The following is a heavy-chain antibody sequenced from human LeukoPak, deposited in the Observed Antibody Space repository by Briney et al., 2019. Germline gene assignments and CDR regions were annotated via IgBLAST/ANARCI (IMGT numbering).Heavy chain of an antibody. D-gene: IGHD6-19*01. J-gene: IGHJ3*02. V-gene: IGHV4-59*08. CDR3: ARPHRDSSGWRDAFDI. Sequence: SETLSLTCTVSGGSISSYYWSCIRQPPGKGLEWIGNIYYSGSTNYNPSLKSRVTISVDTSKSQFSLKLSSVTAADTAVYYCARPHRDSSGWRDAFDIWGQGTMVTVSS. CDR1: GGSISSYY. CDR2: IYYSGST.